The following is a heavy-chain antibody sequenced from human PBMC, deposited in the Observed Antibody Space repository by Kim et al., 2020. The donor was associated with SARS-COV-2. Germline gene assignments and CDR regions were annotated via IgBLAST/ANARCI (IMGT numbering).Heavy chain of an antibody. V-gene: IGHV3-9*01. Sequence: ADSVKGRFTISRDNAKNSLYLPMNSLRAEDTALYYCAKDMFSAVIGAFDIWGQGTMVTVSS. J-gene: IGHJ3*02. D-gene: IGHD3-22*01. CDR3: AKDMFSAVIGAFDI.